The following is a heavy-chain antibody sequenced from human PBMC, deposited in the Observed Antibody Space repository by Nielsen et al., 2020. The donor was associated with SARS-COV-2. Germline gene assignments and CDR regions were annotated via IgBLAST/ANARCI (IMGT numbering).Heavy chain of an antibody. Sequence: SVKVSCKASGRTFSNYDFSWVRQAPGQGLEWMGGIIPIFATNYAQKFQGRVTISADESTSTVYMELSSLESEDTAVYFCARGKLPSGYALWGQGTLVTVSS. V-gene: IGHV1-69*13. CDR1: GRTFSNYD. D-gene: IGHD5-18*01. CDR3: ARGKLPSGYAL. J-gene: IGHJ4*02. CDR2: IIPIFAT.